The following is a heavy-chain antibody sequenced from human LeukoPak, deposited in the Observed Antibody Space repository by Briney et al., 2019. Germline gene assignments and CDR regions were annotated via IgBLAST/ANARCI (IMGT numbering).Heavy chain of an antibody. D-gene: IGHD2-21*01. CDR2: ISSSSSTI. CDR3: ARDYSAYYYYMDV. V-gene: IGHV3-48*01. Sequence: GGSLRLSCAASGFTFSSYSMNWVRQAPGKGLEWVSYISSSSSTIYYADSVEGRFTISRDNAKNSLYLQMNSLRAEDTAVYYCARDYSAYYYYMDVWGKGTTVTVS. J-gene: IGHJ6*03. CDR1: GFTFSSYS.